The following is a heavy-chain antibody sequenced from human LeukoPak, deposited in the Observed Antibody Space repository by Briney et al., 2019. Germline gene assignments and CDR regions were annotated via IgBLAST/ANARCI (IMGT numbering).Heavy chain of an antibody. CDR3: AKNYGSGSYYMNYYFDY. Sequence: GGSLRLSCAASGFTFSSYAMTWVRQAPGGGLQWVSGISGSGTSAYYADSVRGRFTISRDNSKNTLYLQMNSLRAEDTAVYYCAKNYGSGSYYMNYYFDYWGQGTLVTVAP. CDR2: ISGSGTSA. V-gene: IGHV3-23*01. J-gene: IGHJ4*02. D-gene: IGHD3-10*01. CDR1: GFTFSSYA.